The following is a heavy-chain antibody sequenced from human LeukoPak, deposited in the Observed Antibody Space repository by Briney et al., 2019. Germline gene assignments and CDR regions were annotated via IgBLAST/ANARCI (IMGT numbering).Heavy chain of an antibody. CDR2: INPNSGGT. CDR3: ARVYSSGWYGKRYNWFDP. Sequence: ASVKVSCKASGYTVIGYYIHWFRQSPGQRPGWMGWINPNSGGTNYAQKFQGRVTMPRDTSISTAYMELSRLRSDDTAVYYCARVYSSGWYGKRYNWFDPWAQGTLDSVSS. D-gene: IGHD6-19*01. J-gene: IGHJ5*02. CDR1: GYTVIGYY. V-gene: IGHV1-2*02.